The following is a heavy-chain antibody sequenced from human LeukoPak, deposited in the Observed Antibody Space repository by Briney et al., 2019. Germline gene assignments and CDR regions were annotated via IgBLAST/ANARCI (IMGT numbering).Heavy chain of an antibody. D-gene: IGHD2-15*01. V-gene: IGHV1-69*13. Sequence: ASVKVSCKVSGYTLTELSMHWVRQAPGQGLEWMGGIIPIFGTANYAQKFQGRVTITADESTSTAYMELSSLRSEDTAVYYCARGLGATRGYYYYGMDVWGQGTTVTVSS. J-gene: IGHJ6*02. CDR1: GYTLTELS. CDR3: ARGLGATRGYYYYGMDV. CDR2: IIPIFGTA.